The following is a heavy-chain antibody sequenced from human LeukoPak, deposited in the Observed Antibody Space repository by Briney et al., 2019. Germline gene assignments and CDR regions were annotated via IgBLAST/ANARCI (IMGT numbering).Heavy chain of an antibody. D-gene: IGHD6-13*01. CDR1: GFTFSSYA. V-gene: IGHV3-30*04. Sequence: GGSLRLSCAASGFTFSSYAMHWVRQAPGKGLEWVAVISYDGSNKYYADSVKGRFTISRDNSKNTLYLQMNSLRAEDTAVYYCARGQRYSSSWYTRTTDYYYYYGMDVWGQGTTVTVSS. CDR2: ISYDGSNK. J-gene: IGHJ6*02. CDR3: ARGQRYSSSWYTRTTDYYYYYGMDV.